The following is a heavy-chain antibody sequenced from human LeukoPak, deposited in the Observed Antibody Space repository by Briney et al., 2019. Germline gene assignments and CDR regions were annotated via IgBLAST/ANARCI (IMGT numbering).Heavy chain of an antibody. V-gene: IGHV4-34*01. CDR2: INHSGST. CDR3: ARGNGTHYFDY. J-gene: IGHJ4*02. CDR1: GGSFSGYY. Sequence: SETLSLTCAVYGGSFSGYYWSWIRQPPGKGLEWIGEINHSGSTNYNPSLKSRVTISVDTSKNQFSLKLSFVTAADTAVYYCARGNGTHYFDYWGQGTLVTVSS.